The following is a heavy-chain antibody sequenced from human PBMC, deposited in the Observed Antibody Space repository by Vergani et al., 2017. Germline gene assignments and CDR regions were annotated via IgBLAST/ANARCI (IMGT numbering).Heavy chain of an antibody. Sequence: ELQLVESGGGLVPPGGSLRLSCAASGFTFSSYDMHWVRQDTGKGLEWVSAIGTAGDTYYPGSVKGRFTISRENAKNSLYLQMNSLRAGDTAIYYCARAVSTTVGDPPGYWGQGTLVTVSS. CDR2: IGTAGDT. CDR3: ARAVSTTVGDPPGY. D-gene: IGHD4-23*01. CDR1: GFTFSSYD. V-gene: IGHV3-13*01. J-gene: IGHJ4*02.